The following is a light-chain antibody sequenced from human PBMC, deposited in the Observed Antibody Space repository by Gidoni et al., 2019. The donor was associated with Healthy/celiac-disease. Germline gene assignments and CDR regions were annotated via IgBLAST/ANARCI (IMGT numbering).Light chain of an antibody. V-gene: IGKV1-8*01. Sequence: AIRMTQSPSSFSASTGDRVTITCRASQGISSYLAWYQQKPGKAPKLLIYAASTLQSGVQSRFSGSGSGTDFTLTISCLQSEDFATYYCQQYYSYPRTFGQGTKVEIK. CDR1: QGISSY. J-gene: IGKJ1*01. CDR2: AAS. CDR3: QQYYSYPRT.